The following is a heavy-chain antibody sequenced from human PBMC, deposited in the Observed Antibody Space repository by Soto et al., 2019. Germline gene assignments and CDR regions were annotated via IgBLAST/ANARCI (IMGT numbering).Heavy chain of an antibody. D-gene: IGHD4-17*01. CDR2: ISSSSSTI. J-gene: IGHJ6*02. CDR1: GFTFCSYS. Sequence: GGSLKLSCATTGFTFCSYSMNWVGQAPGKALELVSYISSSSSTIYYADSVKGRFTISRDNAKNLLYLQMNSLRAEDTAVYYCAKDLVIPGHYGDYGIDYYYGMDVWGQGT. CDR3: AKDLVIPGHYGDYGIDYYYGMDV. V-gene: IGHV3-48*01.